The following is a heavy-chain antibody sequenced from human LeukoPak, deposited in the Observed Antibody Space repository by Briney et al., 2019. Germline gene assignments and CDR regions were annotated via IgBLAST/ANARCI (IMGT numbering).Heavy chain of an antibody. J-gene: IGHJ4*02. V-gene: IGHV3-23*01. Sequence: GGSLRLSCAASGFTFSSYAMRWVRQAPGKGLVWVSAISGSGSSTYYADSVKGRFTISRDNSKNTLYLQMNSLRAEDTAVYYCAKDPGGYSSGWYYFDYWGQGTLVTVSS. CDR1: GFTFSSYA. D-gene: IGHD6-19*01. CDR2: ISGSGSST. CDR3: AKDPGGYSSGWYYFDY.